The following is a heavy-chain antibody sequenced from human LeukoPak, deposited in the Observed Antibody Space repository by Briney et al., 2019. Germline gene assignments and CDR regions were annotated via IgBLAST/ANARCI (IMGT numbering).Heavy chain of an antibody. V-gene: IGHV3-30-3*01. D-gene: IGHD3-10*01. J-gene: IGHJ4*02. CDR2: ISYDGSNK. CDR3: ARVLSGDYFDY. Sequence: PGGSLRLSCAASGFTFSSYAMHWVRQAPGKGLEWVAVISYDGSNKYYADSVKGRFTISRDNSKNTLYLQMNSLRAEDTAVYYCARVLSGDYFDYWGQGTLVTVSS. CDR1: GFTFSSYA.